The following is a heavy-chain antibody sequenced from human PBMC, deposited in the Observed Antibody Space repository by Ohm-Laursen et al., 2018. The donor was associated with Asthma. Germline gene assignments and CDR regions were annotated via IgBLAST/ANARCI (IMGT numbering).Heavy chain of an antibody. CDR3: ARETATGSQNIHYYDLDV. CDR2: IIWSGADT. J-gene: IGHJ6*02. V-gene: IGHV3-23*01. CDR1: GFTVGSDY. Sequence: SLRLSCTASGFTVGSDYMTWVRQAPGKGLECVSAIIWSGADTYYADSVKGRFTISRDNSKNTLYLQMNTLRAEDTAVYYCARETATGSQNIHYYDLDVWGQGTTVCVSS. D-gene: IGHD2-15*01.